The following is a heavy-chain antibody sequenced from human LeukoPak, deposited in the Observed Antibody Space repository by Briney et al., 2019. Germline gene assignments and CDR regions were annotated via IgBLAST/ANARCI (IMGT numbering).Heavy chain of an antibody. J-gene: IGHJ5*02. Sequence: SETLSLTCSVSGGSIRSSYYWGWIRQPPGKGLEWIDNIHYSGTTYYNPSLEGRVTISVDTSKNQFSLKLSSVTAADTAVYSCAKVGGLAVAGTDNWMDPWGQGTLVTVSS. V-gene: IGHV4-39*01. D-gene: IGHD6-19*01. CDR3: AKVGGLAVAGTDNWMDP. CDR1: GGSIRSSYY. CDR2: IHYSGTT.